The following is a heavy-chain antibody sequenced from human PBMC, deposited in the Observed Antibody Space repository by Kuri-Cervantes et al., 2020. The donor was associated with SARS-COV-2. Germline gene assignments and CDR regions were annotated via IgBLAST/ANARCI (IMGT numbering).Heavy chain of an antibody. CDR2: IIPIFATP. Sequence: SVKVSCKTSGGVFSSYAISWVRQDPGQGLEFMGAIIPIFATPTYAQKFQGRVTISADESTRTVYLEVRGLTPDDTAVYYCARGLGYGRLPTHLHRWGQGTRVTVSS. V-gene: IGHV1-69*13. CDR1: GGVFSSYA. CDR3: ARGLGYGRLPTHLHR. D-gene: IGHD5-12*01. J-gene: IGHJ5*02.